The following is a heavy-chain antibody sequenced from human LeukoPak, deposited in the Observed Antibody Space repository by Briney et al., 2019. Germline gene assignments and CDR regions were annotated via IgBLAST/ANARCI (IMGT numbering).Heavy chain of an antibody. CDR3: ARRYSGYDYGYFDY. CDR1: GGSISSYY. D-gene: IGHD5-12*01. Sequence: SETLSLTCTVSGGSISSYYWSWIRQPAGKGLEWIGRIYTSGSTNYNPSLKSRVTMSVDTSKNQFSLKLSSVTAADTAVYYCARRYSGYDYGYFDYWGQGTLVTVSS. J-gene: IGHJ4*02. CDR2: IYTSGST. V-gene: IGHV4-4*07.